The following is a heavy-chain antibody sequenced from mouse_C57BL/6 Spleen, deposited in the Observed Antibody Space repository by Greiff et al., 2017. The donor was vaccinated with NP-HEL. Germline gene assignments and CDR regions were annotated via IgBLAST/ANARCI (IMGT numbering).Heavy chain of an antibody. D-gene: IGHD1-1*01. CDR1: GFTFSSYA. V-gene: IGHV5-4*01. Sequence: EVQVVESGGGLVKPGGSLKLSCAASGFTFSSYAMSWVRQTPEKRLEWVATISDGGSYTYYPDNVKGRFTISRDNAKNNLYLQMSHLKSEDTAMYYCARDYYGSSYPLDYWGQGTSVTVAS. J-gene: IGHJ4*01. CDR2: ISDGGSYT. CDR3: ARDYYGSSYPLDY.